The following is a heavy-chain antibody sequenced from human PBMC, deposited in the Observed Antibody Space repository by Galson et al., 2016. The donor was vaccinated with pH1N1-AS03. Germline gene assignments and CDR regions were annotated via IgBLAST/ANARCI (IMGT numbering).Heavy chain of an antibody. CDR3: TSGMVELDY. Sequence: SLRLSCAASGFRFIDCWMTWVRQAPGKGLEWVANIDQDGSEKYYMDSVEGRFTISRDNAKNSLSLQMNSLRSEDKAVYYCTSGMVELDYWGQGTLVTVSS. J-gene: IGHJ4*02. CDR2: IDQDGSEK. V-gene: IGHV3-7*01. D-gene: IGHD3-10*01. CDR1: GFRFIDCW.